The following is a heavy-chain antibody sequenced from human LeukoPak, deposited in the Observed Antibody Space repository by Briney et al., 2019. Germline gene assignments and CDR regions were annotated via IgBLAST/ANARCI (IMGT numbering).Heavy chain of an antibody. CDR1: GYTFTGYY. Sequence: ASVKVSCKASGYTFTGYYLHWVRQAPGQGLEWMGWLNTHSGGTNYAQNFQGRVTMTRDTSISTAYLELSRLTSDATAMYYCARVPSYSGQDYGGDYWGQGTLVTVSS. CDR3: ARVPSYSGQDYGGDY. D-gene: IGHD5-12*01. J-gene: IGHJ4*02. V-gene: IGHV1-2*02. CDR2: LNTHSGGT.